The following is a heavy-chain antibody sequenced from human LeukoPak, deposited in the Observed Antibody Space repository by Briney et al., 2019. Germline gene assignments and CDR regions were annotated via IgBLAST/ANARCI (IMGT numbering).Heavy chain of an antibody. V-gene: IGHV3-30*02. CDR2: IRYDGSNK. CDR3: AKDLVTYDSSGHLYFDY. D-gene: IGHD3-22*01. J-gene: IGHJ4*02. CDR1: GFTFSSYG. Sequence: PGGSLRLSCAASGFTFSSYGMHWVRQAPGKGLEWVAFIRYDGSNKYYADSVKGRFTISRDNSKNTLYLQMNSLRAEDTAVYYCAKDLVTYDSSGHLYFDYWGQGTLVTVSS.